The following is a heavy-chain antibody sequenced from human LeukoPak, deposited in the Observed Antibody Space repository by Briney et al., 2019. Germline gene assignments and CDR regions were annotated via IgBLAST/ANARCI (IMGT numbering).Heavy chain of an antibody. V-gene: IGHV3-43*01. CDR1: GFSFDDYT. CDR3: ARVRSPRYFDY. J-gene: IGHJ4*02. Sequence: GGSLRLSCAASGFSFDDYTMHWVRQAPGKGLEWVCFINWDGSTTYYADSVKGRFTISRDNAKNSLYLQMNSLRAEDTAVYYCARVRSPRYFDYWGQGTLVTVSS. CDR2: INWDGSTT.